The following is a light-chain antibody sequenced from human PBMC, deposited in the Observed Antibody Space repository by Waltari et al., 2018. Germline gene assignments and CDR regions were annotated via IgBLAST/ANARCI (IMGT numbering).Light chain of an antibody. J-gene: IGKJ1*01. Sequence: DIQMTQSPSSLSASVGDRVTIPCRASQSISIYLNWYQQTPGKAPKLLISAASSLQSGVPSRFSGSGSGTTFTLTISSLQPEDFAAYYCQQSYSTPQTFGQGTKVELK. V-gene: IGKV1-39*01. CDR2: AAS. CDR3: QQSYSTPQT. CDR1: QSISIY.